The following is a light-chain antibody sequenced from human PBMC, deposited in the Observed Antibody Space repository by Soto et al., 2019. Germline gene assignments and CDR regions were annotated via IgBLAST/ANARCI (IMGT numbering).Light chain of an antibody. CDR1: QSISTW. V-gene: IGKV1-5*03. J-gene: IGKJ2*01. CDR3: QQYNSYPYT. CDR2: KAS. Sequence: HMTQSPSTLSASVGDRVTITCRASQSISTWLAWYQLKPGKAPEVLIYKASSLESGVPSRFSGSGSGTEFTLTISSLQPDDFSAYYCQQYNSYPYTFGQGTKLEIK.